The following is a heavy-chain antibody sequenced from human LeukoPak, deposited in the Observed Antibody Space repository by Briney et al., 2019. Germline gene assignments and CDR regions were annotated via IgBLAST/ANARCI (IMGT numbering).Heavy chain of an antibody. J-gene: IGHJ6*02. Sequence: PSETLSLTCAVYGGSFSGYYWSWIRQPPGKGLEWIGEINHSGSTNYNPSLKSRVTISVDTSKNQFSLKLSSVTAADTAVYYCARGLRTLAWEYYYYGMDVWGQGTTVTVSS. CDR3: ARGLRTLAWEYYYYGMDV. V-gene: IGHV4-34*01. CDR1: GGSFSGYY. D-gene: IGHD1-26*01. CDR2: INHSGST.